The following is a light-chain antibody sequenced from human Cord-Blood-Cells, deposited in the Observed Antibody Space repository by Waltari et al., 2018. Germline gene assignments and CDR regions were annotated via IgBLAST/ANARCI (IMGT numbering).Light chain of an antibody. J-gene: IGLJ3*02. CDR2: DVS. CDR1: SSHVGGYNY. V-gene: IGLV2-11*01. CDR3: CSYAGSSWV. Sequence: QSALTQPRSVSGSPGQSVTISCTGTSSHVGGYNYVSWYQQHPGKAPKLMIYDVSKRPSGVPDRFSGSKSGNTASLTIAGLQAEDEADYYCCSYAGSSWVFGGGTKLTVL.